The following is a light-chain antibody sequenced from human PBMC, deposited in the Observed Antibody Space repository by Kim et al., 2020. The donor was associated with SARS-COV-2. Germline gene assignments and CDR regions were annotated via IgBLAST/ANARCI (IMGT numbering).Light chain of an antibody. J-gene: IGKJ3*01. Sequence: DIQLTQSPSFLSASVGDRVTITCRASQGISSYLAWYQQKPGKAPKLLIYAASTLQSGVPSRFSGSGSGTEFTLTISSLQPEDFATYYCQQLNSYLFIFTFGPGTKVDIK. CDR3: QQLNSYLFIFT. V-gene: IGKV1-9*01. CDR1: QGISSY. CDR2: AAS.